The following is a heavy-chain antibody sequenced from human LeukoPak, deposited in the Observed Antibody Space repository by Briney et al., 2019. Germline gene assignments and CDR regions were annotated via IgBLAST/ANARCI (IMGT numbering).Heavy chain of an antibody. D-gene: IGHD1-14*01. Sequence: SETLSLTCTVSGGSISSYDWSWIRQPPGKGLEWVGSIYCSGSTNYNPSLKSRVTISVDTSKNQFSLKLSSVTAADTAVYYCAVTPIQANYFDYWGQGTLVTVSS. CDR1: GGSISSYD. CDR3: AVTPIQANYFDY. V-gene: IGHV4-59*01. J-gene: IGHJ4*02. CDR2: IYCSGST.